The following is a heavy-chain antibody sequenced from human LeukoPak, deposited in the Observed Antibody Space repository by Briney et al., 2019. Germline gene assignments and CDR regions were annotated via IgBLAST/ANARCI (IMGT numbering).Heavy chain of an antibody. CDR1: GGSVTTGYYY. CDR2: FYYSGST. V-gene: IGHV4-39*01. J-gene: IGHJ4*02. D-gene: IGHD3-10*01. Sequence: PSETLSLTCTVSGGSVTTGYYYWGWIRQPPGKALEWIGSFYYSGSTYYNPSLRSRVTISVDTSKTQFSLRLNSVTAADTAVYYCARFYYGSGSYVSNFDYWGQGTLVTVSS. CDR3: ARFYYGSGSYVSNFDY.